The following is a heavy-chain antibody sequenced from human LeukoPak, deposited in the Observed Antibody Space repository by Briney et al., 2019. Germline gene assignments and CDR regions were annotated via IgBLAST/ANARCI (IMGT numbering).Heavy chain of an antibody. D-gene: IGHD6-6*01. CDR1: GYTFTSYW. Sequence: GESLKISCQSSGYTFTSYWIGWVRQMPGKGLQWMGIIYPCDSDTTYSPSFQGLVTISADKSISTAYLQWSSLKASDTAIYYCARLIVGSSSAGWFDPWGQGTLVTVSS. CDR3: ARLIVGSSSAGWFDP. V-gene: IGHV5-51*01. J-gene: IGHJ5*02. CDR2: IYPCDSDT.